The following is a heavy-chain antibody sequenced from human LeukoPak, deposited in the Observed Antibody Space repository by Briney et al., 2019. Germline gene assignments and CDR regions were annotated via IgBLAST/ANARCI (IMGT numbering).Heavy chain of an antibody. CDR3: ARGLLAISLDFDY. J-gene: IGHJ4*02. D-gene: IGHD3-22*01. CDR2: ISSSSSYT. Sequence: GGALGLSCAAPGFTFSDYYISWIRQAPGKGLEWVSYISSSSSYTNYADSVKGRFTISRDNAKNSLYLQMNSLRAEDTAVYYCARGLLAISLDFDYWGQGTLVTVSS. V-gene: IGHV3-11*06. CDR1: GFTFSDYY.